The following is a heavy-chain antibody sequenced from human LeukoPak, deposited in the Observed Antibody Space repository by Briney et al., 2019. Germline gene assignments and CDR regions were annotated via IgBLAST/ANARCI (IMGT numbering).Heavy chain of an antibody. J-gene: IGHJ4*02. CDR3: AKEFGAAGKPGAAGFDY. Sequence: GRSLRLSCAASGFIFDDYTMHWVRHAPGKGLEWVSLISWDGGTTYYADSVKGRFTISRDNSKNSLYLQMNSLRTEDTALYYCAKEFGAAGKPGAAGFDYWGQGTLVPVSS. CDR2: ISWDGGTT. D-gene: IGHD6-13*01. CDR1: GFIFDDYT. V-gene: IGHV3-43*01.